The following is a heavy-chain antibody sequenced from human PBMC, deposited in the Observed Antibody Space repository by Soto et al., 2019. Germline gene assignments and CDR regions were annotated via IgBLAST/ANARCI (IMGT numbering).Heavy chain of an antibody. CDR2: INHSGST. D-gene: IGHD6-13*01. V-gene: IGHV4-34*01. J-gene: IGHJ5*02. Sequence: SETLSLTCAVYGGPFSGYYWSWIRQPPGKGLEWIGEINHSGSTNYNPPLKSRVTISVDTSKNQFSLKLDSVTAADTAVYYCARQAAAPGIDLWFDPWGQGTLVTVSS. CDR3: ARQAAAPGIDLWFDP. CDR1: GGPFSGYY.